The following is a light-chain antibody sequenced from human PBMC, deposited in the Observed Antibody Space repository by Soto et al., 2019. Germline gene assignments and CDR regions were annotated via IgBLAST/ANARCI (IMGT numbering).Light chain of an antibody. CDR3: QHSDSTRT. V-gene: IGKV1-39*01. CDR1: QDIGAY. CDR2: AAS. J-gene: IGKJ1*01. Sequence: DIQMTQSPSSLSASIGDRVTISCRASQDIGAYVNWYQHKQGKAPRVLMYAASNLTSGVPPRFSGSGVGRDFTLTISDLQPEDFATYYCQHSDSTRTFGQGTKVERK.